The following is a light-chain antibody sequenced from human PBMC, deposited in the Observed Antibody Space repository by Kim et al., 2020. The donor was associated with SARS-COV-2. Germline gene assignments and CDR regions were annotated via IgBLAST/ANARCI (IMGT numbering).Light chain of an antibody. J-gene: IGKJ1*01. Sequence: DIQMTQSPSTLSASIGDRVTITCRASQSIGTWLARYQQKPGKAPKLLFHMASILERGVPSRFRGGGSLTEFTLTISSLQPDDFATYYCRQYNDYSTFGQGAKVDIK. CDR2: MAS. CDR3: RQYNDYST. V-gene: IGKV1-5*03. CDR1: QSIGTW.